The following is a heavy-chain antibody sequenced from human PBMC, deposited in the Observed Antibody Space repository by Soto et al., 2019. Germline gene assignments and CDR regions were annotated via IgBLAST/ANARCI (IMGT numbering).Heavy chain of an antibody. J-gene: IGHJ5*02. CDR3: ARVFTGLES. Sequence: SGPTLVNPTETLTLTCTVSGFSLNNPKMGVTWIRQPPGKALEWLAHIFSDDEKSYSPSLKRRLTISKDTSKSQVVLTMTDMDPVATAPYYCARVFTGLESWGQGALVTVS. CDR1: GFSLNNPKMG. D-gene: IGHD1-1*01. CDR2: IFSDDEK. V-gene: IGHV2-26*02.